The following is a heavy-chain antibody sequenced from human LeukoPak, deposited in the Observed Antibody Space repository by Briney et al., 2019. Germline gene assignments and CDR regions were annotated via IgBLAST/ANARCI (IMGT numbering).Heavy chain of an antibody. CDR1: GFTFSSHW. D-gene: IGHD3-16*01. J-gene: IGHJ5*02. CDR2: IYSGGST. Sequence: GGSLRLSCAASGFTFSSHWMSWVRQAPGKGLEWVSVIYSGGSTYYADSVKGRFTISRDNSKNTLYLQMNSLRAEDTAVYYCARGSFRGARAFDPHNWFDPWGQGTLVTVSS. V-gene: IGHV3-53*01. CDR3: ARGSFRGARAFDPHNWFDP.